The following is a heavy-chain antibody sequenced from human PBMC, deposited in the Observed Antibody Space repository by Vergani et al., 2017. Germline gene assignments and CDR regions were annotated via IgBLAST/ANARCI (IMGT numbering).Heavy chain of an antibody. CDR2: IRYDGSNP. CDR1: GYTFGHFD. Sequence: QEQLLQSGGGVVQPGGSLRLSCIGSGYTFGHFDMHWVRQAPGKGLAWVAFIRYDGSNPQYIDSVKGRFTISRDKSKDTLFLQMNGLRPEDTGTYFCAKKGGSLYYYGVDVWGQGTTITVS. CDR3: AKKGGSLYYYGVDV. V-gene: IGHV3-30*02. D-gene: IGHD1-26*01. J-gene: IGHJ6*02.